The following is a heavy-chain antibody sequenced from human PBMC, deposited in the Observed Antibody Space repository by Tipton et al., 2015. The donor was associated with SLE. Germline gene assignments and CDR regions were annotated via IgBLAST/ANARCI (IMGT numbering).Heavy chain of an antibody. V-gene: IGHV1-69*05. CDR3: ARAHTAYSSSVQLDS. D-gene: IGHD6-6*01. Sequence: QLVQSGAEVKKPGSSVKVSCKTSGGTFSTYAMNWVRQAPGQGLAWMGGIIPIFGRAMYAQKFQGRVTITTDESTSTAYMELSSLGSEDTAVYYCARAHTAYSSSVQLDSWGQGTLVTVSS. CDR1: GGTFSTYA. CDR2: IIPIFGRA. J-gene: IGHJ4*02.